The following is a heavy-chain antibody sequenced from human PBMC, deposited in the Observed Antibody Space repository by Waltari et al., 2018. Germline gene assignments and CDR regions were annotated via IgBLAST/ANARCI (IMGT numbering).Heavy chain of an antibody. Sequence: QVQLQESGPGLVKPSETLSLTCTVPGGSTSTYYWRWVRQSPGKGLEWIGYIHYSGSSVYNPSLRSRVAISLDTPNNQFSLRLRSVTAADAAIYYCARADTSTSYFYYYMDVWGKGTTVTVSS. J-gene: IGHJ6*03. D-gene: IGHD1-26*01. CDR3: ARADTSTSYFYYYMDV. V-gene: IGHV4-59*01. CDR1: GGSTSTYY. CDR2: IHYSGSS.